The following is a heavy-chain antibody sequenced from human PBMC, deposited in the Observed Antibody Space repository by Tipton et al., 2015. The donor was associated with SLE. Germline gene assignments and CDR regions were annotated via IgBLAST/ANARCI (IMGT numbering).Heavy chain of an antibody. CDR1: GDSLSSAYF. CDR2: IYYSGSS. CDR3: ARQVTNRWHVVWFDP. J-gene: IGHJ5*02. Sequence: TLSLTCVVSGDSLSSAYFWGWIRQPPGKGLEWIGSIYYSGSSYYNPSLKSRVTIYVDTSKNQFSLKLSSVTAADTAVYYCARQVTNRWHVVWFDPWGQGTLVTVSS. D-gene: IGHD2-15*01. V-gene: IGHV4-38-2*01.